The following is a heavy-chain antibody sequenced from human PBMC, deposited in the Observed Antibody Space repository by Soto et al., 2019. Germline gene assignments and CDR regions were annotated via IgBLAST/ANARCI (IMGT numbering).Heavy chain of an antibody. CDR3: AREGWLITFEGVNAGPIDY. V-gene: IGHV1-18*04. CDR1: GYTFTSYG. D-gene: IGHD3-16*01. CDR2: ISAYNGNT. Sequence: QVQLVQSGAEVKKPGASVKVSCKASGYTFTSYGISWVRQAPGQGLEWMGWISAYNGNTNYAQKLQGRVTMTTDTSTRTAYMVLRRLRSDETGVYYSAREGWLITFEGVNAGPIDYWGQGTLVAFCS. J-gene: IGHJ4*02.